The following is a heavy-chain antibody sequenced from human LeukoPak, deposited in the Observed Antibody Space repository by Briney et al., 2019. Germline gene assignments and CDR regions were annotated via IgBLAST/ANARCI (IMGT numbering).Heavy chain of an antibody. CDR2: MNPNSGNT. Sequence: GASVKVSCKASGYTFTSYDINWVRQATGQGLEWMGWMNPNSGNTGYAQKFQGRVTMTRDTSISTAYMELSRLRSDDTAVYYCARGGPYCSSTSCYANWFDPWGQGTLVTVSS. J-gene: IGHJ5*02. V-gene: IGHV1-8*01. CDR3: ARGGPYCSSTSCYANWFDP. D-gene: IGHD2-2*01. CDR1: GYTFTSYD.